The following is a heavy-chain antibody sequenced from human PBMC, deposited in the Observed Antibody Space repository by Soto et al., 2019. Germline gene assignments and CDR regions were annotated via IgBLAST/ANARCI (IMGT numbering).Heavy chain of an antibody. V-gene: IGHV4-39*01. J-gene: IGHJ4*02. CDR3: ARLKRAADY. CDR1: GGSISSSSYY. CDR2: IYYSGST. Sequence: LSLTCTVSGGSISSSSYYWGWIRQPPGKGLEWFGNIYYSGSTYYNPSLMSRVTISVDTSKNQFSLKLSSVTAADTAMYYCARLKRAADYWVQGTLVTVSS. D-gene: IGHD6-13*01.